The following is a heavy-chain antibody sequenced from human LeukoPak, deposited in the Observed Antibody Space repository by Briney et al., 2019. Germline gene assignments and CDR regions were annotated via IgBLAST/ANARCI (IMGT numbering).Heavy chain of an antibody. D-gene: IGHD6-13*01. V-gene: IGHV4-39*07. CDR3: ARSPYSSSWYDYFDY. J-gene: IGHJ4*02. Sequence: PSETLSLTCTVSGGSISSSSYYWGWIRQPPGKGLEWIGSIYYSGSTYYNPSLKSRVTISVDTSKNQFSLKLSSVTAADTPVYYCARSPYSSSWYDYFDYWGQGTLVTVSS. CDR2: IYYSGST. CDR1: GGSISSSSYY.